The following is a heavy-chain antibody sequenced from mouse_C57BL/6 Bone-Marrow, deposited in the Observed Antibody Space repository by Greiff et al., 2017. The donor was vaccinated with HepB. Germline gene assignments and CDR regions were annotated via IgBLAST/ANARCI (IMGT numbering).Heavy chain of an antibody. V-gene: IGHV1-81*01. CDR2: IYPRSGNT. CDR3: AREDYGSSYDY. D-gene: IGHD1-1*01. J-gene: IGHJ2*01. CDR1: GYTFTSYG. Sequence: QVQLKESGAELARPGASVKLSCKASGYTFTSYGISWVKQRTGQGLEWIGEIYPRSGNTYYNEKFKGKATLTADKSSSTAYMELRSLTSEDSAVYFCAREDYGSSYDYWGQGTTLTVSS.